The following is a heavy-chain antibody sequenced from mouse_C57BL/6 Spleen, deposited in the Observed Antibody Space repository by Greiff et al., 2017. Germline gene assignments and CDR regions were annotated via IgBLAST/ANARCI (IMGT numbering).Heavy chain of an antibody. CDR3: ARSHYYDY. CDR2: INYDGSST. Sequence: EVQLQQSEGGLVQPGSSMKLSCTASGFTFSDYYMAWVRQVPEKGLEWVANINYDGSSTYYLDSLKSRFIISRDNAKNILYLQMSSLKSEDTATYYCARSHYYDYWGQGTSVTVSS. D-gene: IGHD1-2*01. V-gene: IGHV5-16*01. CDR1: GFTFSDYY. J-gene: IGHJ4*01.